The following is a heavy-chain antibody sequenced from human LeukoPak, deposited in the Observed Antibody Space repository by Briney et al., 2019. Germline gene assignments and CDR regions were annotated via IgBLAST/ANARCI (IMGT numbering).Heavy chain of an antibody. V-gene: IGHV3-30*04. Sequence: GGSLRLSCAASGLTFSNFAMHWVRQAPGKGLEWVAVISYDGSNKYYADSVKGRFTISRDNSKNTLYLQMNSLRAEDTAVYYCARDPGTNWNDLRYFDYWGQGTLVTVSS. CDR1: GLTFSNFA. D-gene: IGHD1-20*01. CDR3: ARDPGTNWNDLRYFDY. CDR2: ISYDGSNK. J-gene: IGHJ4*02.